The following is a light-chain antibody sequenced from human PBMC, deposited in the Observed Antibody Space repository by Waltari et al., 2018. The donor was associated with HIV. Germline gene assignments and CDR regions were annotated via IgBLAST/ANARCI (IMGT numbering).Light chain of an antibody. CDR1: TSVRHN. J-gene: IGKJ5*01. Sequence: EIVMTQSQVTLSVSPGERVTLACRASTSVRHNFAWYQQIPGQAPRLLIYGASIRATGIPARFSGSGPGTEFTLTISSLQSEDFAVYYCQQYKKWPPITFGQGTRLEIK. CDR3: QQYKKWPPIT. CDR2: GAS. V-gene: IGKV3-15*01.